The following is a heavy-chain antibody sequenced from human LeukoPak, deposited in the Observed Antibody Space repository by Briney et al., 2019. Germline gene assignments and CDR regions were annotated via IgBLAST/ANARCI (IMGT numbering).Heavy chain of an antibody. D-gene: IGHD3-10*01. CDR2: IYYSGST. Sequence: PSETLSLTCTVSGGSISSYYWSWIRQPPGKGLEWIGYIYYSGSTNYNPSLKSRVTISVDTSKNQFSLKLSSVTAADTAVYYCARGERYYGSGSKTYYYYYYMDVWGKGTTVTISS. V-gene: IGHV4-59*01. J-gene: IGHJ6*03. CDR3: ARGERYYGSGSKTYYYYYYMDV. CDR1: GGSISSYY.